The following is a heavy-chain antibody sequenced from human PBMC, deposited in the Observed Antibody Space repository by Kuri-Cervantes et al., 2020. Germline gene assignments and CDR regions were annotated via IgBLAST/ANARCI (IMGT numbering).Heavy chain of an antibody. CDR1: GYAFISYG. Sequence: ASVKVSCKPPGYAFISYGIAWVRQAPGQGLEWMGWISTYNGDTNYAQNLQGRVTMTTDTSTSTAYMELRSLRSDDTAVYYCARDRSDLFDYWGQGTPVTVSS. V-gene: IGHV1-18*01. CDR3: ARDRSDLFDY. D-gene: IGHD3-16*02. CDR2: ISTYNGDT. J-gene: IGHJ4*02.